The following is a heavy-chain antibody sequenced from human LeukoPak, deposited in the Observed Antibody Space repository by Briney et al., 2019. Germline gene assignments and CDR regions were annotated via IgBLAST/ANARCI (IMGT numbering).Heavy chain of an antibody. D-gene: IGHD3-3*01. CDR3: ARVGAVLDWGVKEINNWFDP. J-gene: IGHJ5*02. CDR1: GGTFSSYA. CDR2: IIPIFGTA. V-gene: IGHV1-69*13. Sequence: SVKFSCKASGGTFSSYAISWVRQAPGQGLEWMGGIIPIFGTANYAQKFQGSVTITADESTSTAYMELSSLSSEDEVVYYCARVGAVLDWGVKEINNWFDPWGQGTLVTVSS.